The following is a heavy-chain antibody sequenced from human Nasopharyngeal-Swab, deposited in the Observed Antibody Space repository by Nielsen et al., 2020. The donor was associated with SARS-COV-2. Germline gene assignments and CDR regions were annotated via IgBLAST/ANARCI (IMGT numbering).Heavy chain of an antibody. J-gene: IGHJ6*03. Sequence: WIRQPPGKALERLAHILSSDEKSYSTSLRSRLTISKDTSKSQVVLTMTNLDPVDTATYYCARARVVVVVAADKYDYYMDVWGKGTTVTVSS. CDR3: ARARVVVVVAADKYDYYMDV. CDR2: ILSSDEK. D-gene: IGHD2-15*01. V-gene: IGHV2-26*01.